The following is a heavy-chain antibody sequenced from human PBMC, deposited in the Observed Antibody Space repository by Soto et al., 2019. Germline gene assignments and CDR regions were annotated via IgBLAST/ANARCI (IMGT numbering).Heavy chain of an antibody. D-gene: IGHD3-10*01. CDR3: ARGTYYYGSGSCRFDP. CDR1: GGSISSGGYY. V-gene: IGHV4-31*03. CDR2: IYYSGST. J-gene: IGHJ5*02. Sequence: QVQLQESGPGLVKPSQTLSLTCTVSGGSISSGGYYWSWIRQHPGKGLEWIGYIYYSGSTYYNPSLKSRVTISVDTSKNQFSLKLSSVTAADTAVYYRARGTYYYGSGSCRFDPWGQGTLVTVSS.